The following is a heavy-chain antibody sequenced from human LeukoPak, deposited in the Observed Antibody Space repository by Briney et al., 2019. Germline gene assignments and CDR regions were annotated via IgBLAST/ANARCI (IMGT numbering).Heavy chain of an antibody. CDR1: GFSLSTSGVG. Sequence: ESGPTLVNPPQTLTLTCTFSGFSLSTSGVGVGWIRQPPGKALEWRALIYWDDDKRYSPSLKSRLTITKDTSKNQVVLTMTNMDPVDTATYYCATSRSGSYPPLYYGMDVWGQGTTVTVSS. CDR2: IYWDDDK. D-gene: IGHD3-10*01. V-gene: IGHV2-5*02. CDR3: ATSRSGSYPPLYYGMDV. J-gene: IGHJ6*02.